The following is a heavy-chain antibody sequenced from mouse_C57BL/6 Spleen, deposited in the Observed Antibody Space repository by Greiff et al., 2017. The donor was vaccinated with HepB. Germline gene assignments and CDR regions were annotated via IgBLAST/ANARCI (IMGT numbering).Heavy chain of an antibody. V-gene: IGHV1-15*01. D-gene: IGHD1-1*01. CDR1: GYTFTDYE. CDR3: TLDYYGSSYLYAMDY. Sequence: QVQLKESGAELVRPGASVTLSCKASGYTFTDYEMHWVKQTPVHGLEWIGAIDPETGGTAYNQKFKGKAILTADKSSSTAYMELRSLTSEDSAVYYCTLDYYGSSYLYAMDYWGQGTSVTVSS. CDR2: IDPETGGT. J-gene: IGHJ4*01.